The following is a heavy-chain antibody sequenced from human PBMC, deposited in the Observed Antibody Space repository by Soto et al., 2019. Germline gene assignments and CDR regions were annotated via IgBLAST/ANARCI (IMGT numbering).Heavy chain of an antibody. CDR3: AKDGGGRTDNFDY. D-gene: IGHD3-16*01. CDR2: ISWNSNNI. V-gene: IGHV3-9*01. J-gene: IGHJ4*02. Sequence: DVQLVESGGGLIQPGPSLRLSCEASGFRFQDYAMDWVRQAPGEGLEWVSGISWNSNNIGYGDSVKGRFTTSRDNVKNSLYLQMDSLRPEDTAFSYCAKDGGGRTDNFDYWGQGSLVTVSS. CDR1: GFRFQDYA.